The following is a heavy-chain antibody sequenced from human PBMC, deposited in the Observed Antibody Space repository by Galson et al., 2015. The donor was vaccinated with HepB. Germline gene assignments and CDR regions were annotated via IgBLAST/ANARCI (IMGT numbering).Heavy chain of an antibody. D-gene: IGHD3-9*01. Sequence: SVKVSCKGSGFTFSSYDISWMRQTPGQGLEWMGRISAYNGNTNFAQKFQGRVTMTTDTSTNTAYMELRRLRSDDSAVYYCARDMAPVHFDWFEASYYAMDVWGQGTTVTVSS. CDR1: GFTFSSYD. CDR3: ARDMAPVHFDWFEASYYAMDV. CDR2: ISAYNGNT. J-gene: IGHJ6*02. V-gene: IGHV1-18*04.